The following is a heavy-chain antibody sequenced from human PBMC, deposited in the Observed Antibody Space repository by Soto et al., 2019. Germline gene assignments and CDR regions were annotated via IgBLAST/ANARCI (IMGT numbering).Heavy chain of an antibody. CDR1: GFMFSSAW. D-gene: IGHD1-1*01. CDR3: VEGWNDF. CDR2: IKSKKDGGAR. J-gene: IGHJ4*02. Sequence: EVQVVESGGDLVEPGGSLRLSCETSGFMFSSAWMSWVRQALGKGLEWVARIKSKKDGGARDYAAPVNGRFSISRDDSKSTVYLQMNSLRAEDTALYYCVEGWNDFWGQGTLVTVSS. V-gene: IGHV3-15*01.